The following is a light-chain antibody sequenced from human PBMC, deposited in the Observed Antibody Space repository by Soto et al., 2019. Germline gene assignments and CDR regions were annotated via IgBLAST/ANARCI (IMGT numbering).Light chain of an antibody. CDR3: QQSYRTHRE. CDR2: AAS. Sequence: DIQMTQSPSSLSASVGDRVTITCRASQSISSYLNWYQQKPGKAPKLLIYAASSLQSGVPSRFSGSGSGTDFTRTISSLQPEDFETYYCQQSYRTHREFGKGTKVDI. J-gene: IGKJ1*01. V-gene: IGKV1-39*01. CDR1: QSISSY.